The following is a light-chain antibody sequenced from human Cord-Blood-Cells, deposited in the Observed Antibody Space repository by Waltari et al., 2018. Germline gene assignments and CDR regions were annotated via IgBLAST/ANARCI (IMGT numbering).Light chain of an antibody. CDR1: RSDVGRYNH. V-gene: IGLV2-23*01. CDR3: CAYAGSSTWV. J-gene: IGLJ3*02. CDR2: EGS. Sequence: QSALTQPASVSGSPGQSITISCTGPRSDVGRYNHAPWYQQHPGKAPNLMIYEGSKRPSGVSNRCSGSKSGNTASLTIAGLQAEDEADYYCCAYAGSSTWVFGGGTKLTVL.